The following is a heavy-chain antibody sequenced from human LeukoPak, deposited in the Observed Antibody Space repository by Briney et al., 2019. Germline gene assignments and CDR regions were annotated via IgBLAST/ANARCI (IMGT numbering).Heavy chain of an antibody. CDR1: GGSISSYY. Sequence: KPSETLSLTCSVSGGSISSYYWSWIRQPPGKGLEWIGYIYYSGSTNYNPSLKSRVTISVDTSKNQFSLILSSVTAADTAVYYCARYIGTTSSGYYPYWGQGTLVTVSS. CDR3: ARYIGTTSSGYYPY. CDR2: IYYSGST. J-gene: IGHJ4*02. V-gene: IGHV4-59*08. D-gene: IGHD3-22*01.